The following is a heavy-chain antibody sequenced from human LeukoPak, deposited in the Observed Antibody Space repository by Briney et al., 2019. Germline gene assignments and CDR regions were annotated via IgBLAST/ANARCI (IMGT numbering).Heavy chain of an antibody. V-gene: IGHV3-21*01. CDR2: ISSSSSYI. CDR1: GFTFSSYS. J-gene: IGHJ5*02. CDR3: ASAPYDILTGYYSGWFDP. Sequence: GGSLRLSCAASGFTFSSYSMNWVRQAPGKGLEWVSSISSSSSYIYYADSVKGRFTISRENAKNSLYLQMNSLRAEDTAVYYCASAPYDILTGYYSGWFDPWGQGTLVTVSS. D-gene: IGHD3-9*01.